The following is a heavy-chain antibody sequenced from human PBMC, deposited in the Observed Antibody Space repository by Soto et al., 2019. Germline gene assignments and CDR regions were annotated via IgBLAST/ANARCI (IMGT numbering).Heavy chain of an antibody. V-gene: IGHV3-30*18. CDR2: ISYDGSNK. D-gene: IGHD3-10*01. CDR3: AKSMVRGPYYYYGMDV. J-gene: IGHJ6*02. Sequence: RLSCAASGFTFSSYGMHWVRQAPGKGLEWVAVISYDGSNKYYADSVKGRFTISRDNSKNTLYLQMNSLRAEDTAVYYCAKSMVRGPYYYYGMDVWGQGTTVPVSS. CDR1: GFTFSSYG.